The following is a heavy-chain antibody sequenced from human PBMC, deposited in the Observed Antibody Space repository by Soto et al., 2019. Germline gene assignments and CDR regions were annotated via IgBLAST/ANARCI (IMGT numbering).Heavy chain of an antibody. CDR3: AKDAVYKDGLWLMDS. J-gene: IGHJ5*02. D-gene: IGHD2-21*01. CDR2: VTGSGGQI. CDR1: GFTISTYA. V-gene: IGHV3-23*01. Sequence: GGSLRLSCAASGFTISTYAMTWVRQAPGKGLECVSGVTGSGGQIHYADSVKGRFTISKDNSKNTLYLQMSSLREEDTALYYCAKDAVYKDGLWLMDSWGQGNLVTVSS.